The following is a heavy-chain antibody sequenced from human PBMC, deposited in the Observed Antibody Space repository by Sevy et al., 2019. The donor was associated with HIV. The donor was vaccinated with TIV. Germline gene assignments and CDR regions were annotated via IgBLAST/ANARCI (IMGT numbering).Heavy chain of an antibody. J-gene: IGHJ4*02. V-gene: IGHV6-1*01. CDR2: TYYKSEWYF. CDR1: GDSVSNNIAA. CDR3: ARDQNWGYDS. D-gene: IGHD7-27*01. Sequence: SQTLSLTCAISGDSVSNNIAAWNWIRQSPSRGLEWLGRTYYKSEWYFDYAVSAKGRIVISPDTSKNQFSLQLNSVNPDDTAVYYCARDQNWGYDSWGQGTLVTVSS.